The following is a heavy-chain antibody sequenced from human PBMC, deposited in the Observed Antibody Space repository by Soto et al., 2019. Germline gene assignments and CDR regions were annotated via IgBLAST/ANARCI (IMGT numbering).Heavy chain of an antibody. CDR2: IWYDGSNK. CDR3: ARESQYYYDN. Sequence: QVQLVEFGGGVVQPGRSLRLSCAASGFTFRSYGMHWVRQAPGKGLEWVAVIWYDGSNKYYADSVKGRFTISRDNSKNTLYLQMNSLRAEDTAVYYCARESQYYYDNWGQGTLVTVSS. CDR1: GFTFRSYG. V-gene: IGHV3-33*01. D-gene: IGHD3-22*01. J-gene: IGHJ1*01.